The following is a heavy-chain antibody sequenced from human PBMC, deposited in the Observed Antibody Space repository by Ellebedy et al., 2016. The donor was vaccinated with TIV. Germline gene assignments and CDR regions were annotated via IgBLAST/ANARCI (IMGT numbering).Heavy chain of an antibody. CDR1: GGSTGSGGYS. CDR3: ARDGGRSSGYSFDY. Sequence: MPSETLSLTCAVSGGSTGSGGYSGSWIRQPTGKGLEWIGYIYHSGSTYYNPSLKSRVTISVDRSKNQFSLKLSSVTAADTAVYYCARDGGRSSGYSFDYWGQGTLVTVSS. CDR2: IYHSGST. V-gene: IGHV4-30-2*01. J-gene: IGHJ4*02. D-gene: IGHD3-22*01.